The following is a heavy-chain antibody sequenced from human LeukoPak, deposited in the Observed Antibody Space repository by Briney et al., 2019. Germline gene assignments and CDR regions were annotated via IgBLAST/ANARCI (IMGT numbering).Heavy chain of an antibody. V-gene: IGHV5-51*01. D-gene: IGHD5-18*01. CDR1: GYSFTMYW. Sequence: GESLKISCKGSGYSFTMYWIGWVRQMPGKGLEWMGVIYPGDSDTRYSPSFQGQVTISADRSISTAYLQWNSLKASDTAIYYCARRGEAMDPFDYWGQGTLVTVSS. CDR2: IYPGDSDT. CDR3: ARRGEAMDPFDY. J-gene: IGHJ4*02.